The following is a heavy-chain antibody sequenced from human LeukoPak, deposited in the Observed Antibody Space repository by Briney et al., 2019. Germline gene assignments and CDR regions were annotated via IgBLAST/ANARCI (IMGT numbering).Heavy chain of an antibody. CDR2: ISWNSGSI. CDR1: GFTFDGYA. V-gene: IGHV3-9*01. J-gene: IGHJ3*02. Sequence: GRSLRLSCAASGFTFDGYAMHWVRQAPGKGLEWVSGISWNSGSIGYADSVKGRFTISRDNAKNSLYLQMNSLRAEDTALYYCAKARGGLIGDAFDIWGQGTMVTVSS. CDR3: AKARGGLIGDAFDI. D-gene: IGHD5-24*01.